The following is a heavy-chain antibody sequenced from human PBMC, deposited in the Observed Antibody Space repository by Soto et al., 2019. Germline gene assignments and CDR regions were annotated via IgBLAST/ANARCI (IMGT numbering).Heavy chain of an antibody. CDR1: GFTFSNAW. CDR2: IKSKTDGGTT. J-gene: IGHJ5*02. D-gene: IGHD3-3*01. Sequence: EVQLVESGGGLVKPGGSLRLSCAASGFTFSNAWMSWVRQAPGKGLEWVGRIKSKTDGGTTDYAAPVKGRFTISRDDSKNTLYLQMNSLKTEDTALYYCTPEVIRFLEWSNPPNWFHPWGQGTLGTGSS. V-gene: IGHV3-15*01. CDR3: TPEVIRFLEWSNPPNWFHP.